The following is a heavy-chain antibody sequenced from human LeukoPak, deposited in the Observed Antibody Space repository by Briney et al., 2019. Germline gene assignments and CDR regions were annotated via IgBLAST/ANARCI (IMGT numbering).Heavy chain of an antibody. Sequence: PSETLSLTCTVSGGSISSYYWSWIRQPPGKGLEWIGYIYYSGSTNYNPSLKSRVTISVDTSKNQFSLKLSSVTAADTAVYYCASVDDYGDYGGAFDIWGQGTLVTVSS. CDR3: ASVDDYGDYGGAFDI. CDR1: GGSISSYY. CDR2: IYYSGST. J-gene: IGHJ4*02. V-gene: IGHV4-59*01. D-gene: IGHD4-17*01.